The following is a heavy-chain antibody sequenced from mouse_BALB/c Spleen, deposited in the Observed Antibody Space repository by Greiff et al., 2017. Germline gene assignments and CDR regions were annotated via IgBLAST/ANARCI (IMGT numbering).Heavy chain of an antibody. D-gene: IGHD3-2*01. CDR2: INPSTGYT. CDR3: ARWGRQLGLYYAMDY. J-gene: IGHJ4*01. V-gene: IGHV1-7*01. Sequence: QVQLKESGAELAKPGASVKMSCKASGYTFTSYWMHWVKQRPGQGLEWIGYINPSTGYTEYNQKFKDKATLTADKSSSTAYMQLSSLTSEDSAVYYCARWGRQLGLYYAMDYWGQGTSVTVSS. CDR1: GYTFTSYW.